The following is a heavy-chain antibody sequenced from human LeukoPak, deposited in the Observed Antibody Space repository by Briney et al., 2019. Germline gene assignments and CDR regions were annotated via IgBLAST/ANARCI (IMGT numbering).Heavy chain of an antibody. CDR1: GGSFSGYY. Sequence: PPETLSLTCAMYGGSFSGYYWSWIRQPPRKGLEWIGEIHHSGSTNYNPSLKRRVTISVDTSKKQFSLKLSSVTAADTAVYYCARKGGGQLVNTRRWFDPWGQGTLVTVSS. D-gene: IGHD6-13*01. V-gene: IGHV4-34*01. J-gene: IGHJ5*02. CDR3: ARKGGGQLVNTRRWFDP. CDR2: IHHSGST.